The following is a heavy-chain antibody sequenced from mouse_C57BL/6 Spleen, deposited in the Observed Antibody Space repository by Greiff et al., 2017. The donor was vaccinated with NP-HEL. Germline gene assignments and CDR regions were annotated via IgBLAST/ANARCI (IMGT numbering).Heavy chain of an antibody. CDR3: TRSRGSHFDY. V-gene: IGHV1-15*01. CDR2: IDPETGGT. J-gene: IGHJ2*01. CDR1: GYTFTDYE. Sequence: QVQLQQSGAELVRPGASVTLSCKASGYTFTDYEMHWVKQTPVHGLEWIGAIDPETGGTAYNQKFKGKAILTADNSSSTAYMELRSLTSEDSAVYYCTRSRGSHFDYWGQGTTLTVSS.